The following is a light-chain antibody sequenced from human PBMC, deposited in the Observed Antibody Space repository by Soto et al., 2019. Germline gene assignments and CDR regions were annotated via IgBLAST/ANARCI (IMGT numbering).Light chain of an antibody. V-gene: IGKV3-20*01. Sequence: IVLTPSPGTLSLSPGERATLSCRASQSVSSSYLAWYQQKPRQAPRLLIYGTSSRATAIPDRFSGSGSGTDFTLTISRLEPEDFAVYYCQQYGSSSWTFGQGTKVEIK. CDR2: GTS. J-gene: IGKJ1*01. CDR1: QSVSSSY. CDR3: QQYGSSSWT.